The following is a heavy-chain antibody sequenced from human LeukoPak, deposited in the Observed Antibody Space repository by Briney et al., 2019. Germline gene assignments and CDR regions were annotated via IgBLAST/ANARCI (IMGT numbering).Heavy chain of an antibody. J-gene: IGHJ5*02. V-gene: IGHV3-21*01. CDR2: ISTSSSYI. CDR1: GFTFSSYS. CDR3: ARGQRPTVGFHWFDP. D-gene: IGHD3-16*01. Sequence: GGSLRLSCAASGFTFSSYSMNWVRQAPGKGLEWVSSISTSSSYIYYADSVKGRFTISRDNAKNSLYLQMNSLRAEDTAVYYCARGQRPTVGFHWFDPWGQGTLVTVSS.